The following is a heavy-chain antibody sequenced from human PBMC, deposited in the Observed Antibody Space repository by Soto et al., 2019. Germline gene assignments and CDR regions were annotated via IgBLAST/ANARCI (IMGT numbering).Heavy chain of an antibody. V-gene: IGHV4-30-2*01. Sequence: PSETLSLTCAVSGGCISSGGYSWSWIRQPPGKGLEWIGYIYHSGSTYYNPSLNSRVTISVDRSKNQVSLKLSSVTSADTALYYCAGTAAAGTYNYCKGGWRKVHRVTVCS. CDR2: IYHSGST. CDR3: AGTAAAGTYNYCKGG. CDR1: GGCISSGGYS. J-gene: IGHJ6*04. D-gene: IGHD6-13*01.